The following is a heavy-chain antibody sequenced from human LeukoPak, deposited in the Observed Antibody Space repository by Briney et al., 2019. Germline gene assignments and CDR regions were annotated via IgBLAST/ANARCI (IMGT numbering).Heavy chain of an antibody. D-gene: IGHD4-17*01. Sequence: ASVKVSCKASGYTFTSYYMRWVRQAPGQGLEWMGIINPSGGSTSYAQKFQGRVTMTRDTSTSTVYMELSSLRSEDTAVYYCARAPTVTKYYFDCWGQGTLVTVSS. CDR3: ARAPTVTKYYFDC. V-gene: IGHV1-46*01. CDR2: INPSGGST. CDR1: GYTFTSYY. J-gene: IGHJ4*02.